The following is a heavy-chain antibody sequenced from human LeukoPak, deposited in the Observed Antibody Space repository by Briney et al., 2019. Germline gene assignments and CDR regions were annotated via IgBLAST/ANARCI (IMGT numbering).Heavy chain of an antibody. V-gene: IGHV4-30-4*01. D-gene: IGHD3-10*01. CDR3: ARGFGAGNYYYGWFDS. J-gene: IGHJ5*01. Sequence: PSQTLSLTCTVSGASISSGDYHWNWIRQPPGKGLEWIGFIHDSGSTYYNPSLKSRVSISRDMSKNQLSLMLSSVTAADTAVYYCARGFGAGNYYYGWFDSWGQGTLVSVSS. CDR2: IHDSGST. CDR1: GASISSGDYH.